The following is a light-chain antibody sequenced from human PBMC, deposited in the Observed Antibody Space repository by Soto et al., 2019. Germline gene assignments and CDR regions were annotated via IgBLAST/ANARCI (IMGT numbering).Light chain of an antibody. CDR1: QSINNR. Sequence: IPMTQSPSTLSASIGDRVTITCRASQSINNRLAWYQQMPGKAPNLLIYDASSLESGVPSRFRGSGSGTDFTLTISRLEPEDFAVYYCQQYGSSPETFGQGTKVDIK. J-gene: IGKJ1*01. CDR3: QQYGSSPET. V-gene: IGKV1-5*01. CDR2: DAS.